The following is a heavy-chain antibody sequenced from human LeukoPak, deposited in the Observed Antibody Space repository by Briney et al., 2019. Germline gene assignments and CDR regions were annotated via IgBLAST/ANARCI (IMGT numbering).Heavy chain of an antibody. V-gene: IGHV3-15*01. CDR3: TTDPFPTYYDYVWLASGDAFDI. CDR1: GFTFSNAW. D-gene: IGHD3-16*01. CDR2: IKSKTDGGTT. J-gene: IGHJ3*02. Sequence: GGSLRLSCAASGFTFSNAWMSWVRQAPGKGLEWVGRIKSKTDGGTTDYAAPVKGRFTISRDDSKNTLYPQMNSLKTEDTAVYYCTTDPFPTYYDYVWLASGDAFDIWGQGTMVTVSS.